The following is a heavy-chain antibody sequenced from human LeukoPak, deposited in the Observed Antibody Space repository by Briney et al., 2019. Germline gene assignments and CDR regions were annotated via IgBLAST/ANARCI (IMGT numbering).Heavy chain of an antibody. D-gene: IGHD1-26*01. Sequence: PGGSLRLSCAASGFPFISYGMTWVRQAPGKGLEWISYVTSSGGTTYYADSVKGRFTISRDNAKNSLYLQMNSLRAEDTAVYYCEREGGAKNWFDPWGQGTLVTVSS. CDR2: VTSSGGTT. CDR3: EREGGAKNWFDP. CDR1: GFPFISYG. V-gene: IGHV3-48*03. J-gene: IGHJ5*02.